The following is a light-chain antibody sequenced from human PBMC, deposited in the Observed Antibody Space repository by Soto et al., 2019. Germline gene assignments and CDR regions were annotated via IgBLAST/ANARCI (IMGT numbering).Light chain of an antibody. J-gene: IGKJ2*01. CDR1: QSISSY. CDR3: QQSYSTPYT. Sequence: DIQMTQSPSSLSASVGDRVTITCQASQSISSYLNWYQQKPGKAPMLLIYAASSLQSGVPSRFSGSGSGTDFTLTISSLQPEDFATYYCQQSYSTPYTFGQGTKLEIK. V-gene: IGKV1-39*01. CDR2: AAS.